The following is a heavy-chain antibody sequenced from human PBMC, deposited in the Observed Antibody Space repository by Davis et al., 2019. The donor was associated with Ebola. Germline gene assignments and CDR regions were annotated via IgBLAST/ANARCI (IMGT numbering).Heavy chain of an antibody. D-gene: IGHD1-1*01. V-gene: IGHV1-2*06. CDR1: GGTFSSYT. CDR3: AREGWTTGIDF. J-gene: IGHJ4*02. CDR2: THPNNVDT. Sequence: ASVKVSCKASGGTFSSYTISWVRQAPGQGLEWLGRTHPNNVDTKYEQKFQGRVTMTRDTSISTAYMELRSLTSDDTAVYFCAREGWTTGIDFWGQGTLVTVSS.